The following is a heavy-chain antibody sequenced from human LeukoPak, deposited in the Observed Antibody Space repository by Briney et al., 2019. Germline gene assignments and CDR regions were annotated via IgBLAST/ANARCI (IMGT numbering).Heavy chain of an antibody. Sequence: SETLSLTCAVYGGSFSGYYWTWIRQSQGKGLEWIGEINHSGNTNYNPSLKSRVTISVDTSKNQFSLKLSSVTAADTAVYYCARSRVGASFDYWGQGTLVTVSS. CDR2: INHSGNT. CDR1: GGSFSGYY. J-gene: IGHJ4*02. V-gene: IGHV4-34*01. D-gene: IGHD1-26*01. CDR3: ARSRVGASFDY.